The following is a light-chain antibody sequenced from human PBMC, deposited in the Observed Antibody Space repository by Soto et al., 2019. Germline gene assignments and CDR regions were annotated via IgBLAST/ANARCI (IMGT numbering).Light chain of an antibody. Sequence: DIQMTQSPSTLSASVGDRVTITCRASQSISNWLAWYQQKPGKAPNLLIYKASNLQSGVPSRFSGSGSGTEFTLTISCLQPDDFATYYCQQYESYSAYTFGQGTKLEIK. V-gene: IGKV1-5*03. CDR3: QQYESYSAYT. CDR1: QSISNW. CDR2: KAS. J-gene: IGKJ2*01.